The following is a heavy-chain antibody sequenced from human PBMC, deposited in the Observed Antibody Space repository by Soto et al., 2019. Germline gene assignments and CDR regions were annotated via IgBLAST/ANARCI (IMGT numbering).Heavy chain of an antibody. CDR3: ARDSSSYLYYYYGMDV. CDR2: ISAYNGNT. J-gene: IGHJ6*02. Sequence: QVQLVQSGAEVKKPGASVKVSCKASGYTFTSYGISWVRQAPGQGLEWMGWISAYNGNTNYAQKLQGRVTMTTDTSTSSAYMELRSLRSDDTAVYYCARDSSSYLYYYYGMDVWGQGTTVTVSS. CDR1: GYTFTSYG. V-gene: IGHV1-18*04. D-gene: IGHD6-6*01.